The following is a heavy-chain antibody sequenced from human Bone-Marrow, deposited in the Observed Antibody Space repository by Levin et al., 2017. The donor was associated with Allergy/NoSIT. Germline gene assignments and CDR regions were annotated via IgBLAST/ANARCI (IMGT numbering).Heavy chain of an antibody. CDR1: FFFLLLFFSS. CDR2: IYYSGST. D-gene: IGHD3-9*01. V-gene: IGHV4-31*03. J-gene: IGHJ6*02. CDR3: ARSHYDILTGYPKAWEYGMDV. Sequence: SEPLSLPFPFSFFFLLLFFSSFLFLLPPPGPGLEWIGYIYYSGSTYYNPSLKSRVTISVDTSKNQFSLRLSSVTAADTAVYYCARSHYDILTGYPKAWEYGMDVWGQGTTVTVSS.